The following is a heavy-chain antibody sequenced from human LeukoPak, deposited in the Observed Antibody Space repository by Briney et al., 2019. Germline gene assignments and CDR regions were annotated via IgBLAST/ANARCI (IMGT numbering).Heavy chain of an antibody. CDR2: IKEDGSEK. CDR1: GFTFSSYW. J-gene: IGHJ4*02. Sequence: GGSLRLSCAASGFTFSSYWMSWVRQAPGKGLEWVANIKEDGSEKYYVDSVKGRFTISRDNAKNSLYLQMNSLRAEDTAVYYCARDAVVAVAGMYYFYYWGQGTLVTVSS. CDR3: ARDAVVAVAGMYYFYY. V-gene: IGHV3-7*01. D-gene: IGHD6-19*01.